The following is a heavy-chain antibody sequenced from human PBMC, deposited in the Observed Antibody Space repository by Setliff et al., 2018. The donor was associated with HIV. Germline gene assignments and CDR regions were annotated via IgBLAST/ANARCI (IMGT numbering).Heavy chain of an antibody. CDR1: GGSISSGNYY. CDR3: ERGGQSSGYAIEY. V-gene: IGHV4-61*09. Sequence: SSETLSLTCSVSGGSISSGNYYWGWTRQLAGKGLEWIGHIYTDGTIKYNPSLKSRLTISLDTSKNQFSLKLNSVTAADTAVYYCERGGQSSGYAIEYWGQGTLVTVSS. J-gene: IGHJ4*02. D-gene: IGHD5-12*01. CDR2: IYTDGTI.